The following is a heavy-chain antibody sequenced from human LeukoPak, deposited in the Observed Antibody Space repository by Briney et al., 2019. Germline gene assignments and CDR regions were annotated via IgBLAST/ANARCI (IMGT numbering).Heavy chain of an antibody. D-gene: IGHD3-3*01. J-gene: IGHJ6*02. CDR1: GGTFSSYA. Sequence: SVKVSCKASGGTFSSYAISWVRQAPGQGLEWMGGIIPIFGTANYAQKFQGRVTITADESTSTAYMELSSLRSEDTAVYYCARSFSYSGFWSGYYNYGMDVWGQGTTVTVSS. CDR3: ARSFSYSGFWSGYYNYGMDV. CDR2: IIPIFGTA. V-gene: IGHV1-69*01.